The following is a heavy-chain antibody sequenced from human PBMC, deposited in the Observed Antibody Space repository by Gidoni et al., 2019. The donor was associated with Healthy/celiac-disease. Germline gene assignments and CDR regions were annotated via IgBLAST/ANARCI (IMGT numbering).Heavy chain of an antibody. V-gene: IGHV5-51*01. CDR2: IYPGDSDT. CDR3: ARARIQLERRVAFDI. CDR1: GYSFTSYW. J-gene: IGHJ3*02. Sequence: EVQLVQSGAEVKKPGESLKISCKGSGYSFTSYWSGWVRQMPGKGLEWMGIIYPGDSDTRYSPSFQGKVTISADKSISTAYLQWSSLKASDTAMYYCARARIQLERRVAFDIWGQGTMVTVSS. D-gene: IGHD1-1*01.